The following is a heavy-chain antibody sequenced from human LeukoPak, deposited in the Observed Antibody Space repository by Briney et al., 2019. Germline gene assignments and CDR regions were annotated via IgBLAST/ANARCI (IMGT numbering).Heavy chain of an antibody. CDR1: GGSISSYS. CDR3: ARARQGYSGSDFDY. CDR2: IYYSGGT. Sequence: PSETLSLTCTVPGGSISSYSWTWIRQPPGKGLGLEWIGYIYYSGGTNYNPSLKRRVTMSVDTSKKQFSLRLTSVTAADSAVYYCARARQGYSGSDFDYRGQGTLVTVSS. J-gene: IGHJ4*02. D-gene: IGHD1-26*01. V-gene: IGHV4-59*12.